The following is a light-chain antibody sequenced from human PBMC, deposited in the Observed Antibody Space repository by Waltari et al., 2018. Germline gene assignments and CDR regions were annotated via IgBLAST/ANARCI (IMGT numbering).Light chain of an antibody. CDR2: KAS. CDR3: QQYNSYPGT. Sequence: DIQMTQSPSTLSASVGDRVTITCRASQSISGWLAWYQQKPGKAPNLLIYKASSLEGGVPSRFSASGFGTEFTLTISSLQPDDLATYYCQQYNSYPGTFGQGTKVEIK. J-gene: IGKJ1*01. V-gene: IGKV1-5*03. CDR1: QSISGW.